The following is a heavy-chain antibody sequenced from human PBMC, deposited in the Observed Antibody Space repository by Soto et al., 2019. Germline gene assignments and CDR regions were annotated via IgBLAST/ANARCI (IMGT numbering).Heavy chain of an antibody. CDR1: GGSISSGGYY. CDR3: ARDGIPYSSSWYNWFDP. J-gene: IGHJ5*02. D-gene: IGHD6-13*01. V-gene: IGHV4-31*03. CDR2: IYYSGST. Sequence: SGTLALTGTVSGGSISSGGYYWSCILQHPGKGLEWIGYIYYSGSTYYNPSLKSRVTISVDTSKNQFSLKLSSVTAADTAVYYCARDGIPYSSSWYNWFDPWGQGTLVTVS.